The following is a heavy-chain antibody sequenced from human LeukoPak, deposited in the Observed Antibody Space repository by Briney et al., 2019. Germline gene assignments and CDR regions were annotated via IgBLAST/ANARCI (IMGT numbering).Heavy chain of an antibody. D-gene: IGHD3-10*01. CDR3: AKDIRTMVRGVTNYYYYYYGMDV. CDR2: ISYDGSNK. J-gene: IGHJ6*02. CDR1: GFTFSSYG. V-gene: IGHV3-30*18. Sequence: PGGSLRLSCAASGFTFSSYGMHWVRQAPGKGLEWVAVISYDGSNKYYADSVKGRFTISRDNSKNTLYLQMNSLRAEDTAVYYCAKDIRTMVRGVTNYYYYYYGMDVWGQGTTVTVSS.